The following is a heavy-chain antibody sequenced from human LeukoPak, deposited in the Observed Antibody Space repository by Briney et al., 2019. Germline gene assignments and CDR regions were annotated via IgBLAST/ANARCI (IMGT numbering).Heavy chain of an antibody. Sequence: GGSLRLSCAASGFTFSSYAMSWVRQAPGKGLEWVSAISGSGGSTYYADSVKGRFTISRDNSKNTLYLQMNSLRAEDTAVYYCAKNSLGVVVPAAIHKWGQGTLVTLSS. CDR2: ISGSGGST. V-gene: IGHV3-23*01. D-gene: IGHD2-2*01. CDR3: AKNSLGVVVPAAIHK. CDR1: GFTFSSYA. J-gene: IGHJ4*02.